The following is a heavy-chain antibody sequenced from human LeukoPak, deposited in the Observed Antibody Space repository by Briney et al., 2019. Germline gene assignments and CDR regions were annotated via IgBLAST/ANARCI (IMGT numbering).Heavy chain of an antibody. CDR3: PRVYTPWSSPTSPIFYFDY. J-gene: IGHJ4*02. D-gene: IGHD2-2*02. V-gene: IGHV4-61*01. CDR1: GGSISSGSSY. Sequence: SETLSLTCTVSGGSISSGSSYWRWIRQAPGKGLDWIEYVDYSVRTDYNPSLKSRFTISVATSKSQFSLRLSSVTTADTALYYVPRVYTPWSSPTSPIFYFDYWGRGTLVPVSS. CDR2: VDYSVRT.